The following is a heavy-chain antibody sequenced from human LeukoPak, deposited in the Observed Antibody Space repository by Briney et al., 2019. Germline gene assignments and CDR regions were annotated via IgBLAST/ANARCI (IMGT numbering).Heavy chain of an antibody. CDR2: ISYDGSNK. CDR1: GFTFSSYG. J-gene: IGHJ4*02. CDR3: AKKKYYYDSSGPDY. D-gene: IGHD3-22*01. Sequence: PGGSLRLSCAASGFTFSSYGMHWVRQAPGKGLEWVAVISYDGSNKYYADSVKGRFTISRDNSKNTLYLQMNSLRAEDTAVYYCAKKKYYYDSSGPDYWGQGTLVTVSS. V-gene: IGHV3-30*18.